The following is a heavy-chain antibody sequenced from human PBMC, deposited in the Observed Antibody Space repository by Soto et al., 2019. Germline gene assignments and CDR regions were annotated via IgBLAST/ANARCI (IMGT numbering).Heavy chain of an antibody. CDR2: IYYSGST. CDR3: ARTSFHYDTSGYGVAWFDP. J-gene: IGHJ5*02. V-gene: IGHV4-61*01. D-gene: IGHD3-22*01. Sequence: SETMSVSCSVSGGSVSGVTCYRSWIRNPPGKGLEWIGNIYYSGSTNYNPSLTSRGTMSVDTSKNQVSLKLTSVTAADTAIFYCARTSFHYDTSGYGVAWFDPWAQGTPVTVSS. CDR1: GGSVSGVTCY.